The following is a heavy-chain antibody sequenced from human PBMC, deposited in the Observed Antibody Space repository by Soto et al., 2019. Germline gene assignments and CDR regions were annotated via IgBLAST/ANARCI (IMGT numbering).Heavy chain of an antibody. V-gene: IGHV1-8*01. D-gene: IGHD2-15*01. J-gene: IGHJ5*02. Sequence: GASVKVSCKASGYTFTSYDINWVRQATGQGLEWMGWMNPNSGNTGYAQKFQGRVTMTRNTSISTAYMELSSLRSEDTAVYYCARGGYCSGGSCYRDWFDPWGQGTLVTVSS. CDR1: GYTFTSYD. CDR3: ARGGYCSGGSCYRDWFDP. CDR2: MNPNSGNT.